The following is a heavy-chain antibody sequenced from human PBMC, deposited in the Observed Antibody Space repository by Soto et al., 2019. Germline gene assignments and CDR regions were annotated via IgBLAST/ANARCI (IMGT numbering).Heavy chain of an antibody. CDR1: GGSFSGYY. Sequence: QVQLQQWGAGLLKPSETLSLTCAVYGGSFSGYYWSWIRQPPGKGLEWIGEINHSGSTNYNPSLNSRVTLSVETSKNQFSLKLSSVTAADTAVYYCARGLGIEVTMVRGVIITGFDYWGQGTLVTVSS. J-gene: IGHJ4*02. CDR2: INHSGST. CDR3: ARGLGIEVTMVRGVIITGFDY. V-gene: IGHV4-34*01. D-gene: IGHD3-10*01.